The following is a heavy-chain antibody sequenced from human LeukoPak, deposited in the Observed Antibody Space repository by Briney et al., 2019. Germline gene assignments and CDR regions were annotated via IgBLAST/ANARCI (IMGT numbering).Heavy chain of an antibody. J-gene: IGHJ4*02. CDR3: ARQGGYSYGPDY. CDR2: IYSGGST. D-gene: IGHD5-18*01. CDR1: GFTVSSNY. V-gene: IGHV3-53*01. Sequence: GGSLRLSCSASGFTVSSNYMSWVRQAPGKGLEWVSVIYSGGSTYYADSVKGRFTISRDNSKNTLYLQMNSLRAEDTAVYYCARQGGYSYGPDYWGQGTLVTVSS.